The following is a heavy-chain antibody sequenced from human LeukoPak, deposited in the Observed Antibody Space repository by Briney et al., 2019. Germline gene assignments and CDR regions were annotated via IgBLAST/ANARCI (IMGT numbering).Heavy chain of an antibody. CDR2: INHSGST. J-gene: IGHJ4*02. D-gene: IGHD3-10*01. CDR3: ARDDRRGEAGY. V-gene: IGHV4-34*01. Sequence: SETLSLTCAVYGGSFSGYYWSWIRQPPGKGLEWIGEINHSGSTNYNPSLKSRVTISVDTSKNQFSLKLSSVTAADTAVYYCARDDRRGEAGYWGQGTLATVSS. CDR1: GGSFSGYY.